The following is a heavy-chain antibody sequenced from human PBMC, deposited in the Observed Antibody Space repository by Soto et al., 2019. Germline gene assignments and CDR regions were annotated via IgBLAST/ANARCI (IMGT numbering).Heavy chain of an antibody. J-gene: IGHJ6*02. V-gene: IGHV3-15*01. CDR1: GFTFSNAW. CDR3: TTVGMVVRDYYYYYGMDV. Sequence: EVQLVESGGGLVKPGGSLRLSCAASGFTFSNAWMSWVRQAPGKGLEWVGRIKSKTDGGTTDYAAPVKGRFTISRDDSKNTLYLQMNSLKTEDTAVYYCTTVGMVVRDYYYYYGMDVWGQGTTVTVSS. D-gene: IGHD2-15*01. CDR2: IKSKTDGGTT.